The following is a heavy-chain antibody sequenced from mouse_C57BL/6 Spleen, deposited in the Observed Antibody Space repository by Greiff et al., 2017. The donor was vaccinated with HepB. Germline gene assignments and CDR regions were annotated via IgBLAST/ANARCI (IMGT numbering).Heavy chain of an antibody. CDR1: GFSLTSYA. Sequence: VKVVESGPGLVAPSQSLSITCTVSGFSLTSYAISWVRQPPGKGLEWLGVIWTGGGTNYNSALKSRLSISKDNSKSQVFLKMNSLQTDDTARYYCARSTTVVAGAMDYWGQGTSVTVSS. V-gene: IGHV2-9-1*01. CDR2: IWTGGGT. D-gene: IGHD1-1*01. CDR3: ARSTTVVAGAMDY. J-gene: IGHJ4*01.